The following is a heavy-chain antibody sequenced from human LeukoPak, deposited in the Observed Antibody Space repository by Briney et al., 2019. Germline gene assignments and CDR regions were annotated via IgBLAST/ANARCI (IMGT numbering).Heavy chain of an antibody. CDR2: IYPGDSGP. J-gene: IGHJ3*01. CDR1: GNSFTSYC. D-gene: IGHD1-26*01. Sequence: GESLKISCKVSGNSFTSYCIGWVRQMPGKGLEWMGIIYPGDSGPTYSPSFQGQVTISVDKTISTAYLQWSSLQASDTAMYYCGMSGDRVPLQDDVFDVWGQGTMVTVST. V-gene: IGHV5-51*01. CDR3: GMSGDRVPLQDDVFDV.